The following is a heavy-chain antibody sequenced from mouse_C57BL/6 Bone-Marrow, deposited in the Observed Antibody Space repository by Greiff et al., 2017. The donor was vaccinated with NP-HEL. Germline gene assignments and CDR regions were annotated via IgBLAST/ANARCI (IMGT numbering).Heavy chain of an antibody. D-gene: IGHD1-1*01. CDR3: AREATTVLGDY. CDR1: GYSFTDYN. Sequence: VVESGASVKISCKASGYSFTDYNMNWVKQSNGKSLEWIGVINPNYGTTSYNQKFKGKATLTVDQSSSTAYMQLNSLTSEDSAVYYCAREATTVLGDYWGQGTTLTVSS. J-gene: IGHJ2*01. V-gene: IGHV1-39*01. CDR2: INPNYGTT.